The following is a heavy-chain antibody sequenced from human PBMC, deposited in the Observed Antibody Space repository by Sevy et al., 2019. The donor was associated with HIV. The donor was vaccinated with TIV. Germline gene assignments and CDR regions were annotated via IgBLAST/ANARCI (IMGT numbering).Heavy chain of an antibody. CDR2: TYYRSKWYN. CDR1: RDSVSSNSAA. Sequence: SQTLSLTCAISRDSVSSNSAAWNWIRQSPSRGLEWLGRTYYRSKWYNDYAVSVQSRITINPDTSRNQFSLQLKSVTPEDTAVYYCARDLGSSLNWFDPWGQGTLVTVSS. D-gene: IGHD6-13*01. V-gene: IGHV6-1*01. J-gene: IGHJ5*02. CDR3: ARDLGSSLNWFDP.